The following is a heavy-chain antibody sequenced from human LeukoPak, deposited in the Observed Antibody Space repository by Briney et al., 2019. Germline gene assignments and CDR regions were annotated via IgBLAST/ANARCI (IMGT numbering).Heavy chain of an antibody. Sequence: GSGPTLVKPTQTLTLTCTFSGFSLSTSGVGVGWIRQPPGKALEWLALIYWNDDKRYSPSLKSRLTITKDTSKNQVVLTMTNMDPVDTATYYCAHSPGAYYDFWSARPWFDPWGQGTLVTVSS. J-gene: IGHJ5*02. CDR2: IYWNDDK. D-gene: IGHD3-3*01. CDR3: AHSPGAYYDFWSARPWFDP. CDR1: GFSLSTSGVG. V-gene: IGHV2-5*01.